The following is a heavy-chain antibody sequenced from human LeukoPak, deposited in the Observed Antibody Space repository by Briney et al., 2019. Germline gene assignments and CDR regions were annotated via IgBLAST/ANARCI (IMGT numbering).Heavy chain of an antibody. CDR2: ISYDGSNK. CDR3: ARENKQCLDY. Sequence: GGSLRLSCAASGFTFSSYAMHWVRQAPGKGLEWVAVISYDGSNKYYADSVKGRFTISRDNSKNTLYLQMNSLRAEDPAVYYCARENKQCLDYWGQGTLVTVSS. J-gene: IGHJ4*02. D-gene: IGHD6-19*01. CDR1: GFTFSSYA. V-gene: IGHV3-30*04.